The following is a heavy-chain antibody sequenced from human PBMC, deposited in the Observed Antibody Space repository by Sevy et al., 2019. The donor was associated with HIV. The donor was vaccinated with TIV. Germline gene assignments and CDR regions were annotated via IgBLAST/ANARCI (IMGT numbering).Heavy chain of an antibody. CDR3: ARGSPYSSGWTPFDY. CDR2: ISYDGSNK. Sequence: GGSLRLSCAASGFTFSSYAMQWVRQAPGKGLEWVAVISYDGSNKYYADSVKGRFTIFRDNSKNTLYLQMNSLRAEDTSVYYCARGSPYSSGWTPFDYWGQGTLVTVSS. CDR1: GFTFSSYA. J-gene: IGHJ4*02. V-gene: IGHV3-30-3*01. D-gene: IGHD6-19*01.